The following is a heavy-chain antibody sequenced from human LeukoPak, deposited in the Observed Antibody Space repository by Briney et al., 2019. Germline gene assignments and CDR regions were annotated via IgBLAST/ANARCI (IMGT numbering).Heavy chain of an antibody. V-gene: IGHV3-74*03. CDR1: GFTFSSYW. CDR2: INSDGTTT. CDR3: ARGGEDFWTGYYSDH. J-gene: IGHJ4*02. Sequence: GGSLRLSCAASGFTFSSYWVHWVRQAPGKGLVWVSRINSDGTTTQYVDSVRGRLTVSRDNAKNTLYLQMNSLRAEDTAVYYCARGGEDFWTGYYSDHWGQGTLVTVSS. D-gene: IGHD3/OR15-3a*01.